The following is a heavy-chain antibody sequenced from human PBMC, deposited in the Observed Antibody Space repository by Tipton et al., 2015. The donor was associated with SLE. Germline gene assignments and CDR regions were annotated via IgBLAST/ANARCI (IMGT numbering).Heavy chain of an antibody. Sequence: GLVKPSETLSLTCSVSGYSMSSGYYWGWIRQPPGKGLEWIGSIFHSGSTYYNPSLKSRVTISVDTSKNQFSLKLSSVTAADTAVYYCARRGAGRRLQRFGYWGQGTLVTVSS. D-gene: IGHD4-11*01. V-gene: IGHV4-38-2*02. J-gene: IGHJ4*02. CDR1: GYSMSSGYY. CDR3: ARRGAGRRLQRFGY. CDR2: IFHSGST.